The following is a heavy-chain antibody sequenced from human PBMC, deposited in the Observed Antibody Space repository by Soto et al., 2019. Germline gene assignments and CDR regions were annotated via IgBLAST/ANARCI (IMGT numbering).Heavy chain of an antibody. CDR2: LSSDGFGA. CDR1: GFSLSPYW. V-gene: IGHV3-74*03. CDR3: ARDLGGPYC. J-gene: IGHJ4*02. D-gene: IGHD3-16*01. Sequence: PAGSLRLSFEASGFSLSPYWMHCVRQVPGRGLEWVARLSSDGFGAAYADSVKGRFFISRDIARNTLSLQMNSLRADDTDVYYCARDLGGPYCWGRGTSVTVSS.